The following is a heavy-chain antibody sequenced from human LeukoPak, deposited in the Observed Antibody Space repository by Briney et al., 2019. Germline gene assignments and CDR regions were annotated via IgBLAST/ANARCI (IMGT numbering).Heavy chain of an antibody. CDR1: GFTFSSYG. CDR2: IWYDGSNK. CDR3: ARGDYYGSRGDY. V-gene: IGHV3-33*01. D-gene: IGHD3-10*01. Sequence: GGSLRLSCAASGFTFSSYGMHWVRQAPGKGLEWVAVIWYDGSNKYYADSVKGRFTISRDNSKNTLYLQMNSLRAEDTAVYYCARGDYYGSRGDYWGQGTLVTVSS. J-gene: IGHJ4*02.